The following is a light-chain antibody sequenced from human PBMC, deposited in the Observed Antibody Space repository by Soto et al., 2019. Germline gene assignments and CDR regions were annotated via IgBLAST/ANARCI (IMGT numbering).Light chain of an antibody. J-gene: IGKJ2*01. CDR3: QQRGKWPRT. Sequence: EIVLTQSPATLSLSPGESVTFSCRASQSVSSYLAWYQQKPGQAPRLLIYDVSNRATDIPARFSGSGSGTDFTLTISSLESEDFGVYYCQQRGKWPRTFGQGTKLEIK. CDR2: DVS. CDR1: QSVSSY. V-gene: IGKV3-11*01.